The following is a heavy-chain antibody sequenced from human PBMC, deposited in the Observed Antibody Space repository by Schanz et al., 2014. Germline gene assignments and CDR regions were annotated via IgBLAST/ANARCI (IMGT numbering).Heavy chain of an antibody. Sequence: EVQLVESGGDLVQPGGSQRLSCAASGFIVSSTYMTWVRQAPGKGLEWVSSISSSSSYISYADSVKGRFTISRDNAKNSLYLQMNSLRVEDTAIYYCTKPDIPAALTGPGVWFDPWGQGTLVTVSS. D-gene: IGHD6-13*01. CDR2: ISSSSSYI. V-gene: IGHV3-21*04. CDR3: TKPDIPAALTGPGVWFDP. J-gene: IGHJ5*02. CDR1: GFIVSSTY.